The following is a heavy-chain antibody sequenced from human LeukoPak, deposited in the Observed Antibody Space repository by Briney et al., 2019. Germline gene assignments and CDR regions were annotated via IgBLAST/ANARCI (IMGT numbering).Heavy chain of an antibody. CDR1: GGSFSGYY. D-gene: IGHD3-22*01. V-gene: IGHV4-34*01. CDR3: ARAPRGLLNFDY. Sequence: PSETLSLTCAVYGGSFSGYYWSWIRQPPGKGLEWIGEINHSGSTNYNPSLKSRVTMSVDTSKNQFSLKLSSVTAADTAVYYCARAPRGLLNFDYWGQGTLVTVSS. CDR2: INHSGST. J-gene: IGHJ4*02.